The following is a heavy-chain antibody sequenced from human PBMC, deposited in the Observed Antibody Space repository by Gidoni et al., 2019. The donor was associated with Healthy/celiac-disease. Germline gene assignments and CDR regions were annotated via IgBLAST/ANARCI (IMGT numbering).Heavy chain of an antibody. Sequence: QVQLVQSGAEVKKPGSSVKVSCKASGGTFSSYAISWVRQAPGQGLEWMGGIIPIFGTANYAQKFQGRVTITADESTSTAYMELSSLRSEDTAVYYCARYQDGDSYYYYYGMDVWGQGTTVTVSS. CDR1: GGTFSSYA. CDR2: IIPIFGTA. CDR3: ARYQDGDSYYYYYGMDV. V-gene: IGHV1-69*01. J-gene: IGHJ6*02. D-gene: IGHD4-17*01.